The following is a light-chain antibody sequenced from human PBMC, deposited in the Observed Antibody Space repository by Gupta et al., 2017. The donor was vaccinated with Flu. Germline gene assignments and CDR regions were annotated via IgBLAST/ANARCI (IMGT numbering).Light chain of an antibody. CDR3: NYSDSSMSSVV. J-gene: IGLJ2*01. CDR2: SDN. Sequence: QSVPTQPPPVSGAPWQRVTISCTGSRSNIGAGYDVHWYQQLPGTAPNTLMFSDNIRPSGVNDRGLSYSAGDYASPVTIGVQADEEEDDYCNYSDSSMSSVVFGTGTKLTVL. V-gene: IGLV1-40*01. CDR1: RSNIGAGYD.